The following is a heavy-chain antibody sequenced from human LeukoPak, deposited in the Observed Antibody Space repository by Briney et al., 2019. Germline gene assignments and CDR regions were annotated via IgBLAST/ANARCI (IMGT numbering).Heavy chain of an antibody. J-gene: IGHJ6*02. D-gene: IGHD2-15*01. CDR2: ISGGGGTT. CDR1: GFTFSTYA. V-gene: IGHV3-23*01. CDR3: AKEFYFATAV. Sequence: PGGSLRLSCAASGFTFSTYAMSWVRQAPGKGLEWVSAISGGGGTTHYADSVKGRITISRDNSKNTLYLQMDSLRAEDTAVYYCAKEFYFATAVWGQGTTVTVSS.